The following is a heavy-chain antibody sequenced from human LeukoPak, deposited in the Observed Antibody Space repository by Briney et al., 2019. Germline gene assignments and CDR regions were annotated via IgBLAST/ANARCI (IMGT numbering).Heavy chain of an antibody. Sequence: GGSLRLSCAASGFTFSSYGMHWVRQAPGKGLQWVAFIRNDGSNKYYADSVKGRFTISRDNSKNTLYLQMNSLRAEDTAVYYCARGRCSGGSCYLHYMDVWGKGTTVTVSS. CDR3: ARGRCSGGSCYLHYMDV. CDR2: IRNDGSNK. J-gene: IGHJ6*03. CDR1: GFTFSSYG. V-gene: IGHV3-30*02. D-gene: IGHD2-15*01.